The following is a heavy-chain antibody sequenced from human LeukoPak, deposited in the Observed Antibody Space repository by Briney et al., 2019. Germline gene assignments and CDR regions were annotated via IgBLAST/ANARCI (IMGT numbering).Heavy chain of an antibody. D-gene: IGHD3-3*01. J-gene: IGHJ4*02. CDR1: GYTFSSYE. Sequence: ASVKVSCKASGYTFSSYEINWVRQTTGQGLEWMGWINPNSGNTNYAQKLQGRVTMTTDTSTSTAYMELRSLRSDDTAVYYCARDLGDFWSGYPHDYWGQGTLVTVSS. CDR3: ARDLGDFWSGYPHDY. V-gene: IGHV1-18*01. CDR2: INPNSGNT.